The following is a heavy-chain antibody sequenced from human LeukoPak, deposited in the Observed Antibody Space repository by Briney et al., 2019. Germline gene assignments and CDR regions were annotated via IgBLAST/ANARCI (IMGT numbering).Heavy chain of an antibody. J-gene: IGHJ4*02. D-gene: IGHD3-3*01. CDR3: ARDLSDFWSGYIGPVDY. V-gene: IGHV3-23*01. Sequence: GGSLRLSCAASGFTFSSYAMSWVRQAPGKGLEWVSAISGSGGSTYYADSVKGRFTISRDNSKNTLYLQMNSLRAEDTAVYYCARDLSDFWSGYIGPVDYWGQGTLVTVSS. CDR2: ISGSGGST. CDR1: GFTFSSYA.